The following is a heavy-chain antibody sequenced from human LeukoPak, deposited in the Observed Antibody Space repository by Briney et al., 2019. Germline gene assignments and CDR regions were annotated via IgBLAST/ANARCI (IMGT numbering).Heavy chain of an antibody. CDR1: GFTFDDYG. Sequence: GGSLRLSCAASGFTFDDYGMSWVRQAPGKGLELVSGINWNGGSTGYADSVKGRFTISRDNAKNSLYLQMNSLRAEDTTLYYCARGRVRITMVRGENYMDVWGKGTTVTVSS. CDR2: INWNGGST. V-gene: IGHV3-20*04. D-gene: IGHD3-10*01. CDR3: ARGRVRITMVRGENYMDV. J-gene: IGHJ6*03.